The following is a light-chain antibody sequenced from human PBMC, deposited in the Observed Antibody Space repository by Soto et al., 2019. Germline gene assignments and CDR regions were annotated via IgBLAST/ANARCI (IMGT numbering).Light chain of an antibody. Sequence: DVQMTQSPSSLSAFVGDRVTITCRASQGIAPYLAWFQQQPGKVPKLLIYATSTLQSGVPSRFSGSGSGTDFTLTINSLQPEDVGTYYCQKYNSATLTFGGGTKVEIK. CDR3: QKYNSATLT. J-gene: IGKJ4*01. CDR2: ATS. V-gene: IGKV1-27*01. CDR1: QGIAPY.